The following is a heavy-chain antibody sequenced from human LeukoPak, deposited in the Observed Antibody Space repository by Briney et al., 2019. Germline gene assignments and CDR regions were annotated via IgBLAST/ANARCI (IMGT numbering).Heavy chain of an antibody. Sequence: ASVKVSCKASGYTFTGYYMHWVRQAPGQGLEWMGWINPNSVGTNYAQKFQGRVTMTRATSISTAYMELSRLRSDDTAVYYCAREKVVLMVYASEDAFDIWGQGTMVTVSS. V-gene: IGHV1-2*02. CDR2: INPNSVGT. D-gene: IGHD2-8*01. J-gene: IGHJ3*02. CDR1: GYTFTGYY. CDR3: AREKVVLMVYASEDAFDI.